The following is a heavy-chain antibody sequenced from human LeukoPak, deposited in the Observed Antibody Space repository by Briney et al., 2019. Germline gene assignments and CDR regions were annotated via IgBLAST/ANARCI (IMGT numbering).Heavy chain of an antibody. Sequence: ASVKVSCKVSGYTLTELSMHWVRQAPGKGLEWMGGFDPEDGETIYAQKFQGRVTMTEDTSTDTAYMELSSLRSEDTAVYYCAIDGIVGATTFYYYGMDVWGQGTTVTVSS. CDR2: FDPEDGET. CDR3: AIDGIVGATTFYYYGMDV. V-gene: IGHV1-24*01. J-gene: IGHJ6*02. D-gene: IGHD1-26*01. CDR1: GYTLTELS.